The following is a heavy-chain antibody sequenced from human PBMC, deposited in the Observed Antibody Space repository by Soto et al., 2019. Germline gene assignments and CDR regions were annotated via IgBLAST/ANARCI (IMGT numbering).Heavy chain of an antibody. J-gene: IGHJ6*03. CDR1: GFTFSNYA. V-gene: IGHV3-64*02. CDR3: AKGGIVVVPANYYMDV. Sequence: PGGSLRLSCVASGFTFSNYAMHWVRQAPGKGLEYVSAISNNGGSIYYADSVKGRFTISRDNSKNTLYLQMNSLRAEDTAVYYCAKGGIVVVPANYYMDVWGKGTTVTVSS. CDR2: ISNNGGSI. D-gene: IGHD2-2*01.